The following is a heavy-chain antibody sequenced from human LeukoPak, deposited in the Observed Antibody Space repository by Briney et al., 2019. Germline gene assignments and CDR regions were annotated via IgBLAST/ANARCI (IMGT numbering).Heavy chain of an antibody. D-gene: IGHD5-18*01. CDR1: GFTFSSYS. Sequence: GGSLRLSCAASGFTFSSYSMNWVRQAPGKGLEWVSSISSNSSYIYYADSAKGRFTITRDNAKNSLNLQMNSMRAEDKSVDYCARPTSGYSYVIDPWGQGTLVTVSS. CDR2: ISSNSSYI. CDR3: ARPTSGYSYVIDP. J-gene: IGHJ5*02. V-gene: IGHV3-21*01.